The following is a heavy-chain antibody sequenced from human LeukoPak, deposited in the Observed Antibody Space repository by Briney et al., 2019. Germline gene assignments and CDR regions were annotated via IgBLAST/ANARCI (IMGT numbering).Heavy chain of an antibody. J-gene: IGHJ5*02. CDR1: GLSFGNYR. V-gene: IGHV3-7*01. CDR2: IKQDGSEK. CDR3: TRDFDP. Sequence: GGSLRLSCVASGLSFGNYRMDWVRQAPGKGLEWVGNIKQDGSEKYYVDSVEGRFTISRDNAKNSLYLDMNSLRVEDTAIYYCTRDFDPWGQGTLVTVSP.